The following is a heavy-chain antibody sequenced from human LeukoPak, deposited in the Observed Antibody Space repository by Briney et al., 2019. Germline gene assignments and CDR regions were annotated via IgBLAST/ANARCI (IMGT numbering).Heavy chain of an antibody. J-gene: IGHJ6*03. Sequence: PSETLSLTCTVSGGSISSSSYYWGWIRQPPGKGLEWIGSIYYSGSTYYNPSLKSRVTISLDTSKNQFSLKLSSVTAADTAVYYCARDRLESGNSMDYYYYYYMDVWGKGTTVTVSS. CDR3: ARDRLESGNSMDYYYYYYMDV. CDR2: IYYSGST. V-gene: IGHV4-39*07. CDR1: GGSISSSSYY. D-gene: IGHD4-23*01.